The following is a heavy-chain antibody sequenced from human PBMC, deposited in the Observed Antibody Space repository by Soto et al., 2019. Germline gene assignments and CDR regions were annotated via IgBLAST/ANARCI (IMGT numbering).Heavy chain of an antibody. Sequence: SETLSLTCTVSGFSTSSYYWSWIRQPPGKGLEWIGYIYYSGSTNYNPSLKSRVTISVDTSKNQFSLKLSSVTAADTAVYYCARDNGREQYYDSSGYWYYFDYWGQGTLVTVSS. CDR1: GFSTSSYY. J-gene: IGHJ4*02. D-gene: IGHD3-22*01. V-gene: IGHV4-59*01. CDR3: ARDNGREQYYDSSGYWYYFDY. CDR2: IYYSGST.